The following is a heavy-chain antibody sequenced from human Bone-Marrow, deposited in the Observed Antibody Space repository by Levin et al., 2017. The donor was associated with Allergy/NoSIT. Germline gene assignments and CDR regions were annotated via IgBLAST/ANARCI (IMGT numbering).Heavy chain of an antibody. CDR1: GFSFSSYG. Sequence: GGSLRLSCVASGFSFSSYGMHWVRQAPGKGLEWVAFIWHDGSDENKADSVKGRFTISRDNSKNTLYLQMNSLRAEDTAVYYCARIPGSPTRWQVVGDAFDIWGQGTTVTVSP. CDR2: IWHDGSDE. CDR3: ARIPGSPTRWQVVGDAFDI. D-gene: IGHD6-19*01. V-gene: IGHV3-33*01. J-gene: IGHJ3*02.